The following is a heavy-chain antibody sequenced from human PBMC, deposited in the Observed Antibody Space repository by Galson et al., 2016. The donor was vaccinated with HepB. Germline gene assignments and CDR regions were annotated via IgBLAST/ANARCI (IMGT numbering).Heavy chain of an antibody. CDR1: GYSFTNYA. CDR2: INTNIGHP. D-gene: IGHD3-9*01. Sequence: CKASGYSFTNYAMNWVRQAPGQGLEWMGWINTNIGHPTYAQGFTGRFVFSLDTSVSTAYLQISNLKAEDTGVYYCTRGKSERFFDWLSDYWGQGTLVTVSS. CDR3: TRGKSERFFDWLSDY. J-gene: IGHJ4*02. V-gene: IGHV7-4-1*02.